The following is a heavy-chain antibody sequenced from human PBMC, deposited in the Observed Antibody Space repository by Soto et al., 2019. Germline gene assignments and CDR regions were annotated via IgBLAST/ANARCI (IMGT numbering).Heavy chain of an antibody. CDR3: ARDFTMVRGVMGSYYYYGMDV. CDR1: GFTFSSYA. CDR2: ISYDGSNK. Sequence: GGSLRLSCAASGFTFSSYAMHWVRQAPGKGLEWVAVISYDGSNKYYADSVKGRFTISRDNSKNTLYLQMNSLRAEDTAVYYCARDFTMVRGVMGSYYYYGMDVWGKGTTVTVSS. D-gene: IGHD3-10*01. V-gene: IGHV3-30-3*01. J-gene: IGHJ6*04.